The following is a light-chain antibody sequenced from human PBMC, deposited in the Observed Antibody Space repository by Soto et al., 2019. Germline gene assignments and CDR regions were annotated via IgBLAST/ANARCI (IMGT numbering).Light chain of an antibody. CDR2: EVY. CDR3: SSYVGTNSSV. CDR1: SSDVGGYNY. V-gene: IGLV2-8*01. Sequence: QSVLTQPPAASGSPGQSVTISCTGTSSDVGGYNYVSWYQHHPGKAPKLIIYEVYKRPSGVPDRFSGSKSGNTAALTVSGLQAEDEADYYCSSYVGTNSSVFGTGTKVTV. J-gene: IGLJ1*01.